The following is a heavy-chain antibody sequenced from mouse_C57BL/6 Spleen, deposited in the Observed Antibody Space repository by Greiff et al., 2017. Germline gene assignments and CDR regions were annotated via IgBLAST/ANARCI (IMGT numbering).Heavy chain of an antibody. Sequence: VQLQQSGAELVKPGASVKMSCKASGYTFTGYWITWVKQRPGQGLEWIGDIYPGSGSTNYNEKFKSKATLTVDTSSSTAYMQLSSLTSEGSAVYYCVRGDSSGPFDYWGQGTTLTVSS. J-gene: IGHJ2*01. CDR1: GYTFTGYW. CDR2: IYPGSGST. D-gene: IGHD3-2*02. V-gene: IGHV1-55*01. CDR3: VRGDSSGPFDY.